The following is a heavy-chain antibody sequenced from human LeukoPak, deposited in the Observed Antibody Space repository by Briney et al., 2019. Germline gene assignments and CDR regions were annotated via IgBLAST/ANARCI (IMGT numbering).Heavy chain of an antibody. CDR1: GGSISSSNW. D-gene: IGHD2-2*01. Sequence: SETLSLTCAVSGGSISSSNWWSWVRQPPGKGLEWIGEIYHSGSTNYNPSLKSRVTISVDTSKNQFSLKLSSVTAADTAVYYCARDAVDPSSNTPLDAFDIWGQGTMVTVSS. CDR3: ARDAVDPSSNTPLDAFDI. J-gene: IGHJ3*02. CDR2: IYHSGST. V-gene: IGHV4-4*02.